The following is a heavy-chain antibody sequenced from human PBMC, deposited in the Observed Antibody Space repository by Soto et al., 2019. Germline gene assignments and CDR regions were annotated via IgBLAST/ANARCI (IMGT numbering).Heavy chain of an antibody. D-gene: IGHD4-17*01. CDR1: GFTFSSYN. Sequence: PGGSLRLSCAASGFTFSSYNMNWVRQAPGKGLEWVSYISSGGSTIYYADPVKGRFTISRDNAKNSLFLQMNSLRDEDTAVYYCPRRYGDYEGDDYLGQGTLVTVSS. J-gene: IGHJ4*02. CDR3: PRRYGDYEGDDY. CDR2: ISSGGSTI. V-gene: IGHV3-48*02.